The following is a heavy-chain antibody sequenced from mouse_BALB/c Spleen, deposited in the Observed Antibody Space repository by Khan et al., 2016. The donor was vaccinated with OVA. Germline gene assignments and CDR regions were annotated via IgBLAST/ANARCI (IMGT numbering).Heavy chain of an antibody. D-gene: IGHD2-12*01. CDR1: GFSLSTYG. CDR2: IWSDGRT. CDR3: ARNSYRYDFTY. J-gene: IGHJ3*01. V-gene: IGHV2-2*01. Sequence: QVQLKQSGPGLVQPSQSLSITCTVSGFSLSTYGIHWVRQSPGKGLEWLGLIWSDGRTDYYVPFISRLSIIKDNSKSQVFFKRNSLQPDATAIYDCARNSYRYDFTYWGQGTLVTVSA.